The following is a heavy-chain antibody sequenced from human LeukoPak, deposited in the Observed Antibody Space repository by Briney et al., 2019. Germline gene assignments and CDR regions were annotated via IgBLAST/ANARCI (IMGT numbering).Heavy chain of an antibody. Sequence: GGSLRLSCVASGFNFRSFAMSWVRQVPGKGLEWVAVMSGDGGTTYHAHSVKGRFTISRDNSKNSLYLQMNSLTAEDTVVYYCAKGYSSGSIPDYWGRGTLVTVSS. D-gene: IGHD2-21*01. CDR3: AKGYSSGSIPDY. CDR1: GFNFRSFA. V-gene: IGHV3-23*01. J-gene: IGHJ4*02. CDR2: MSGDGGTT.